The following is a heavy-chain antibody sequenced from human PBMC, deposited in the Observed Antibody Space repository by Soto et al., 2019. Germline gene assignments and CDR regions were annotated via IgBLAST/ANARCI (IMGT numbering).Heavy chain of an antibody. D-gene: IGHD1-26*01. V-gene: IGHV1-69*19. J-gene: IGHJ4*02. Sequence: QVQLVQSGAEVKKPGSSVKVSCKASGGTFSSYAISGVRQAPRQGLEWMGGIIPIFGTANYAQKFQGRVTITADESTSTAYMELSSLRSEDTAVYYCARGHPVGAMDYGYYFDYWVQGTLVTVSS. CDR1: GGTFSSYA. CDR2: IIPIFGTA. CDR3: ARGHPVGAMDYGYYFDY.